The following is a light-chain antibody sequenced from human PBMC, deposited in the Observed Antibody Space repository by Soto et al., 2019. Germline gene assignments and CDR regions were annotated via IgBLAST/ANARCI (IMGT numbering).Light chain of an antibody. CDR1: QSVSSN. CDR2: EAS. J-gene: IGKJ1*01. V-gene: IGKV3-15*01. Sequence: EIVMTHSPSTLSVSPCERATLSCRASQSVSSNLAWYQQKPGQAPRLLIYEASTRVIGIPARFSGSGSGTEFTLTISSLQSEDFALYSCKQYNMWPLTFGQGTRWIS. CDR3: KQYNMWPLT.